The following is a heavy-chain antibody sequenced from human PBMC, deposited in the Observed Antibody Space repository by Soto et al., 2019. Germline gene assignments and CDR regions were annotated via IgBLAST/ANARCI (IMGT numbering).Heavy chain of an antibody. V-gene: IGHV4-34*01. CDR3: TRGKTYCSGGSCYEQFDY. D-gene: IGHD2-15*01. Sequence: QVQLQQWGARLLKPSGTLSLTCAVYGGSFSGYYWSWSWIRQPPGKGLEWIGEINHSGSTNYNPSLTSRVTMSVDTSKNQFSLKLSSVTAADTAVYYCTRGKTYCSGGSCYEQFDYWGQGALVTVSS. CDR2: INHSGST. J-gene: IGHJ4*02. CDR1: GGSFSGYY.